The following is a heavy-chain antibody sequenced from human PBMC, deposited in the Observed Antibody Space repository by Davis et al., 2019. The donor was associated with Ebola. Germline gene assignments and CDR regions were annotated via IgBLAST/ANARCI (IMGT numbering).Heavy chain of an antibody. CDR3: AREGMHYDILTAYNGADF. V-gene: IGHV1-18*04. Sequence: SVKVSCTASGYTFTIYDIIWVRQAPGQGLEWMGWITAYNGNTNYAQKPQGRVTMTTDTSTSTAYIELWSLRSYDTAVYYCAREGMHYDILTAYNGADFWGQGTLVTVSS. CDR1: GYTFTIYD. D-gene: IGHD3-9*01. J-gene: IGHJ4*02. CDR2: ITAYNGNT.